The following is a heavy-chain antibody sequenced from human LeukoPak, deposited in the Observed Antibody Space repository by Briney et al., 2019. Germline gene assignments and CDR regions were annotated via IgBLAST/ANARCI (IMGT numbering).Heavy chain of an antibody. CDR3: ARDPGGGYKDDALDI. CDR2: IYHSGTT. D-gene: IGHD3-16*01. Sequence: SETLSLTCTVSGGSISSIDWWTWVRQPPGKGLEWIGQIYHSGTTNYGPSLKSRVTMSVDKSKNQFSLNLNSVTAADTAVYYCARDPGGGYKDDALDIWGQGTMVTVSS. CDR1: GGSISSIDW. V-gene: IGHV4-4*02. J-gene: IGHJ3*02.